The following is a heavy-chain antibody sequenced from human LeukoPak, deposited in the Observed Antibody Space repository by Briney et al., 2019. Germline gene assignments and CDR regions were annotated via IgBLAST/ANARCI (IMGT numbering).Heavy chain of an antibody. CDR1: GFASSSFG. D-gene: IGHD3-22*01. V-gene: IGHV3-30*18. J-gene: IGHJ5*02. CDR2: TSYDGNNE. Sequence: QPGKSLRLSCAASGFASSSFGMHWVRQAPGKGLEYVALTSYDGNNEYYADSVEGRFTISRDNSKNTVYLQMNSLRVEDTAVYYCAKGFYDSGPWGQGTLVTVSS. CDR3: AKGFYDSGP.